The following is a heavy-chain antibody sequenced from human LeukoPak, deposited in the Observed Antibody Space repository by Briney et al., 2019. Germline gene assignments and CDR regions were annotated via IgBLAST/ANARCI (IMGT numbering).Heavy chain of an antibody. Sequence: GGSLRLSCAASGFTFSSYWMHWVRQVPGKGLVWVSRIKTDGSSTSYADSVKGRFTISRDNAKNTLYLQMNSLRAEDTAVYYCVRDRAVSPFPPDAFDMWGQGTMVTVAS. V-gene: IGHV3-74*01. CDR2: IKTDGSST. J-gene: IGHJ3*02. CDR1: GFTFSSYW. D-gene: IGHD4-17*01. CDR3: VRDRAVSPFPPDAFDM.